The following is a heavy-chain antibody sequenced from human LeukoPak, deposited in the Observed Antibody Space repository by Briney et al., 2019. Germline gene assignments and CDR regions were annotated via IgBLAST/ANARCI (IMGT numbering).Heavy chain of an antibody. V-gene: IGHV4-39*07. CDR1: GGSISSSSYY. CDR3: ARSEGGSSSSVDY. CDR2: IYYSGST. Sequence: SETLSLTCTVSGGSISSSSYYWGWIRQPPGKGLEWIGGIYYSGSTYYNPSLKSRVTISVDTSKNQFSLKLSSVTAADTAVYYCARSEGGSSSSVDYWGQGTLVTVSS. J-gene: IGHJ4*02. D-gene: IGHD6-6*01.